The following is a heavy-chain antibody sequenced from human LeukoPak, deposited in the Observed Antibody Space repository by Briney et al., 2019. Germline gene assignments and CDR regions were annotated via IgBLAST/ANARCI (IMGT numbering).Heavy chain of an antibody. Sequence: ASVKVSCKASGYTFTGYYMHWVRQAPGQGLEWMGRINPNSGGTKYAQKFQGRVTMTRDTSISTAYMELSRLRSDDPAVYYCARLGASDYVWGKWWYFDYWGQGTLVTVSS. CDR3: ARLGASDYVWGKWWYFDY. D-gene: IGHD3-16*01. CDR2: INPNSGGT. CDR1: GYTFTGYY. V-gene: IGHV1-2*06. J-gene: IGHJ4*02.